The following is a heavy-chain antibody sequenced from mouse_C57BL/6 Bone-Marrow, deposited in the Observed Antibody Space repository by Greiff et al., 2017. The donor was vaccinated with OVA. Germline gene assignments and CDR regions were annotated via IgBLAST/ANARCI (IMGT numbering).Heavy chain of an antibody. CDR2: IYPENGDT. CDR3: TGEDGGYAMDY. D-gene: IGHD1-2*01. CDR1: GFNITDDY. Sequence: EVQLQQSGAELVRPGASVKLSCTASGFNITDDYMHWVKQRPEQGLEWIGWIYPENGDTEYTAKFQGKTTITADTSSNTAYLQLSSLTSEDTAVYDCTGEDGGYAMDYWGQGTTVTVSS. J-gene: IGHJ4*01. V-gene: IGHV14-4*01.